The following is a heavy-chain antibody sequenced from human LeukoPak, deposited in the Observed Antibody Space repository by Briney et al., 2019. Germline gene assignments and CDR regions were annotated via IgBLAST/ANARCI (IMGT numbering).Heavy chain of an antibody. J-gene: IGHJ4*02. CDR2: ISHSGNT. CDR3: ARVNRSHGTYYFDF. V-gene: IGHV4-38-2*01. Sequence: SETLSLTCGVSTYYISSSYYWGWIRQPPGKGLEWIGTISHSGNTNYSPSLKSRVSISIDTSEDQFSLKLSSVTASDTAVYYCARVNRSHGTYYFDFWGQGILVSVSS. CDR1: TYYISSSYY.